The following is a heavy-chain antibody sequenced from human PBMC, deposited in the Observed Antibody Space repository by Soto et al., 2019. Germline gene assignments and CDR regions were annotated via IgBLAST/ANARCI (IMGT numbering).Heavy chain of an antibody. CDR1: GGSISSGGYY. CDR3: ARDSSALGLFDY. Sequence: QVQLQESGPGLVKPSQTLSLTCTVSGGSISSGGYYWSWIRQHPGKGLEWIGYIYYSGSTYYNPSLKSRVTISVDTSKNQFSLKLSSVTAADMAVYYCARDSSALGLFDYWGQGTLVTVSS. J-gene: IGHJ4*02. D-gene: IGHD7-27*01. V-gene: IGHV4-31*03. CDR2: IYYSGST.